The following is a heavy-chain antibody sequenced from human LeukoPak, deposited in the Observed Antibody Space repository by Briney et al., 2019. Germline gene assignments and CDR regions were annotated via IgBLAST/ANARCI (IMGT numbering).Heavy chain of an antibody. V-gene: IGHV1-18*01. D-gene: IGHD3-22*01. Sequence: ASVKVSCKASGYTFTSYGITWVRQAPGQGLEWVGWISAFNANTNYAQKLQGRVTMTTDTSTSTAYMELRSIRSDDTAMYYCARHIVVVSNDAFDIWGQGTMVTVSS. CDR2: ISAFNANT. CDR1: GYTFTSYG. CDR3: ARHIVVVSNDAFDI. J-gene: IGHJ3*02.